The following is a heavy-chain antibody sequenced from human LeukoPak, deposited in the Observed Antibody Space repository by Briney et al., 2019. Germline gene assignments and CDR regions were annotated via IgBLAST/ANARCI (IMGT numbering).Heavy chain of an antibody. Sequence: GGSLRLSCAASGFTFSNYGMHWVRQAPGKGLEWVAFVRDDGSNIYYADSVKGRFAISRDNSKNTLYLQMNSLRIEDTAVYFCAKTGFQFGYYYYYMDVWGKGTKVTASS. J-gene: IGHJ6*03. D-gene: IGHD1-14*01. CDR1: GFTFSNYG. V-gene: IGHV3-30*02. CDR2: VRDDGSNI. CDR3: AKTGFQFGYYYYYMDV.